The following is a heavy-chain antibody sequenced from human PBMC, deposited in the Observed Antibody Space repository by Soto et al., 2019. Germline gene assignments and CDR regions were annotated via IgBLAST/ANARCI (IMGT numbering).Heavy chain of an antibody. J-gene: IGHJ4*02. D-gene: IGHD5-12*01. Sequence: SETLSLTCAVTGYPISSGYYWGWIRQPPGKGLEWIGIIHHSGSTYYNPSLRSRITISVDTSKNQFSLKMPSVTAADTAVYYCARSSGYVPGGYWGQGILVTVSS. CDR3: ARSSGYVPGGY. CDR2: IHHSGST. CDR1: GYPISSGYY. V-gene: IGHV4-38-2*01.